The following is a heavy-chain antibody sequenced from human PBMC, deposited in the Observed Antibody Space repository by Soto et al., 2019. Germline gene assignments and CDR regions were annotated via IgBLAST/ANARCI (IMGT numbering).Heavy chain of an antibody. CDR2: IYYSGST. D-gene: IGHD3-10*01. J-gene: IGHJ6*02. CDR3: ARCYGSGSQADYYYGMDV. V-gene: IGHV4-39*01. CDR1: GGSISSSSYY. Sequence: SETLSLTCTVSGGSISSSSYYWGWIRQPPGKGLEWIGSIYYSGSTYYNPSLKSRVTIFVDTSKNQFSLKLGSVTAADTAVYYCARCYGSGSQADYYYGMDVWGQGTTVTVSS.